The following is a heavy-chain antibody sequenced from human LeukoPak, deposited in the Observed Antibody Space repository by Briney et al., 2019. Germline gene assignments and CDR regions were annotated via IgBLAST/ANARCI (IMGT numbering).Heavy chain of an antibody. J-gene: IGHJ4*02. CDR3: AIAPPAGYDYVWGSYPLGY. D-gene: IGHD3-16*02. CDR1: GGTFSSYA. V-gene: IGHV1-69*13. CDR2: IIPIFGTA. Sequence: GASVKVSCKASGGTFSSYAISWVRQAPGQGLEWMGGIIPIFGTANYAQKFQGRVTITADESTSTAYMELSSLRSEDTAVYYCAIAPPAGYDYVWGSYPLGYWGQGTLVTVSS.